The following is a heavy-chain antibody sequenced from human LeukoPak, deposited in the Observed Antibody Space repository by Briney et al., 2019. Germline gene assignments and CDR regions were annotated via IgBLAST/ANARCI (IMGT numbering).Heavy chain of an antibody. Sequence: GGSLRLSCAASGFTFSSYAMSWVRQAPGKGLEWVSAISGSGGSTYYADSVKGRFTISRDNAKNSLYLQMNSLRAEDTAVYYCARDPDYLFDYWGQGTLVTVSS. D-gene: IGHD5-12*01. J-gene: IGHJ4*02. CDR3: ARDPDYLFDY. CDR1: GFTFSSYA. CDR2: ISGSGGST. V-gene: IGHV3-23*01.